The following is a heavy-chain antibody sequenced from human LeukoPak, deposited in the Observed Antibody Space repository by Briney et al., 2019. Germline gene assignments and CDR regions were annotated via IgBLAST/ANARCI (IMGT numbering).Heavy chain of an antibody. Sequence: PGGSLRLSCAASGFTVSSNYMSWVRQAPGKGLEWVSVIYSGGSTYYADSVKGRFTIPRDNSKNTLYLQMNSLRAEDTAVYYCARGTIFGVSDFDYWGQGTLVTVSS. CDR2: IYSGGST. CDR3: ARGTIFGVSDFDY. D-gene: IGHD3-3*01. V-gene: IGHV3-66*02. CDR1: GFTVSSNY. J-gene: IGHJ4*02.